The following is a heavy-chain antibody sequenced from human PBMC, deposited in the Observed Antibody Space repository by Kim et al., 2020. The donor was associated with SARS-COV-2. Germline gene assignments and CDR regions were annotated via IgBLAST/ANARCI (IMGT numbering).Heavy chain of an antibody. J-gene: IGHJ6*02. V-gene: IGHV1-46*01. CDR2: INPSGGST. CDR3: AREMATGEKGYYYYYYGMDV. CDR1: GYTFTSYY. Sequence: ASVKVSCKASGYTFTSYYMHWVRQAPGQGLEWMGIINPSGGSTSYAQKFQGRVTMTRDTSTSTVYMELSSLRSEDTAVYYCAREMATGEKGYYYYYYGMDVWGQGTTVTVSS. D-gene: IGHD5-12*01.